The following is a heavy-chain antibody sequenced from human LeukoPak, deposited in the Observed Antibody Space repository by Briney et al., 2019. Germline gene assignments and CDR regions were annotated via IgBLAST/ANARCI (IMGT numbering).Heavy chain of an antibody. Sequence: GGSLRLSCAASGFTFSSYSMNWVRQAPGKGLEWVSYISSSSSTIYYADSVKGRFTISRDNAKNSLYLQMNSLRAEDTAVYYCARDSYDFWSGHPGAFDIWGQGTMVTVSS. V-gene: IGHV3-48*01. CDR2: ISSSSSTI. CDR3: ARDSYDFWSGHPGAFDI. D-gene: IGHD3-3*01. J-gene: IGHJ3*02. CDR1: GFTFSSYS.